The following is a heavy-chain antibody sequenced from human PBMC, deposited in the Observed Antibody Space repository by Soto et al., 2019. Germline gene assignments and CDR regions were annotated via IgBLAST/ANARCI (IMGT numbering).Heavy chain of an antibody. CDR2: INPSSGSA. CDR1: GYTFTTYY. D-gene: IGHD3-16*01. CDR3: ARGNDLPYDYYGLDV. V-gene: IGHV1-46*03. J-gene: IGHJ6*02. Sequence: QVQLVQSGAEVKKPGASVKLSCKASGYTFTTYYIHWVRQAPGQGLEWMGIINPSSGSAGYAQKFQVSVTMTRDTPTNTFYMELSSLRSEYTAVYYCARGNDLPYDYYGLDVWGQGTTVTVSS.